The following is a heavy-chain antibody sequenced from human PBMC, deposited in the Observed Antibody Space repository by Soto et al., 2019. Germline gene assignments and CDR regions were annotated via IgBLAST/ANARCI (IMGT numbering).Heavy chain of an antibody. CDR1: GFTFSRFS. Sequence: PGGSLRLSCVASGFTFSRFSLHWVRQAPGKGLEWVADISYDGNNKYYADFVKGRFTISRDNSKNTLYLQMNSLRVEDTAVYYCARSQGEQQLVDAFDIWGQGTMVTVSS. CDR3: ARSQGEQQLVDAFDI. V-gene: IGHV3-30-3*01. CDR2: ISYDGNNK. J-gene: IGHJ3*02. D-gene: IGHD2-15*01.